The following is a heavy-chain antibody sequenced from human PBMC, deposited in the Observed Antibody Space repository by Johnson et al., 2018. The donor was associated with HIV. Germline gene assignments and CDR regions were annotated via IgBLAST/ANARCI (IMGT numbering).Heavy chain of an antibody. CDR2: IRSKANSYAT. CDR3: TSYFSYSSSWYSGVNAFDI. V-gene: IGHV3-73*01. CDR1: GFIFDDYG. D-gene: IGHD6-13*01. Sequence: VQLVESGGGVERPGGSLRLSCVGSGFIFDDYGMSWVRQVPGKGLEWVGRIRSKANSYATAYAASVTGRFTISRDDSKNTAYLQMNSLKTEDTAVYYCTSYFSYSSSWYSGVNAFDIWGQGTMVTVSS. J-gene: IGHJ3*02.